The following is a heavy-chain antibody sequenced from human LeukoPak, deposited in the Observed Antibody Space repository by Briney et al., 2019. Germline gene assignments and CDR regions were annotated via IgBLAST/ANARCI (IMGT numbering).Heavy chain of an antibody. D-gene: IGHD6-19*01. Sequence: GGSLRLSCAASGFTFSSYAMSWVRQAPGKALVWVSAISGSGGSTYYADSVKGRFTISRDNSKNTLYLQMDGLRAEDTALYYCARDRRIAVAGTPPAYWGQGTLVGVS. J-gene: IGHJ4*02. CDR2: ISGSGGST. V-gene: IGHV3-23*01. CDR1: GFTFSSYA. CDR3: ARDRRIAVAGTPPAY.